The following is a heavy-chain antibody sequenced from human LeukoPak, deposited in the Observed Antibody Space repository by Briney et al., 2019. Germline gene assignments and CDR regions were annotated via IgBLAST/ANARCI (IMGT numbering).Heavy chain of an antibody. CDR3: ARSMIVVGRLDP. V-gene: IGHV1-2*02. J-gene: IGHJ5*02. Sequence: AASVKVSCKASGHTFTGYYMHCVRQPPGQGLEGMGWINPNSGGTNYAQKFQGRVTMTRDTSISTAYMELSRLRSDDTAVYYCARSMIVVGRLDPWGQGTLVTVSS. CDR1: GHTFTGYY. D-gene: IGHD3-22*01. CDR2: INPNSGGT.